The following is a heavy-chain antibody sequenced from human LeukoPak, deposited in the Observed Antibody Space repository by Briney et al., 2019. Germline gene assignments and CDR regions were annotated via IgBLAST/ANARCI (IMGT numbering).Heavy chain of an antibody. CDR3: ARLDGSSEGAGY. J-gene: IGHJ4*02. Sequence: SETLSLTCTVSGGSISSYYWSWIRQPPGKGLEWNGYIYYSGSTNYNPSLKSRVTISVDTSKNQFSLKLSSVTAADTAVYYCARLDGSSEGAGYWGQGTLVTVSS. CDR2: IYYSGST. D-gene: IGHD6-6*01. V-gene: IGHV4-59*01. CDR1: GGSISSYY.